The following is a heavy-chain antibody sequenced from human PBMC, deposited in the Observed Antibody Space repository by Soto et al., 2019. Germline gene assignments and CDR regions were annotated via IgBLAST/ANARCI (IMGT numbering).Heavy chain of an antibody. V-gene: IGHV3-23*01. CDR2: ITGGGGFT. CDR1: GFTFGNYA. D-gene: IGHD6-25*01. CDR3: AKLLAAADSWDAFDI. J-gene: IGHJ3*02. Sequence: PWGSLRISCAPSGFTFGNYAMSWVGQAPGKGLEWVSGITGGGGFTNYADPVKGRFTISIDNSWNTLYLQLNSLRAEDTAVYYCAKLLAAADSWDAFDIWGQGTMVTVSS.